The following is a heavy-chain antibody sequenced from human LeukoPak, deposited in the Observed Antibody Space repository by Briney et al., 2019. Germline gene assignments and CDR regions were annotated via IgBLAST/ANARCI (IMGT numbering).Heavy chain of an antibody. J-gene: IGHJ2*01. CDR2: IIPILGIA. Sequence: SVKVSFTSSGGTFSSYAISWVRQAPGQGLEWMGRIIPILGIANYAQKFQGRVTINADKSTSTAYMELSSLRSEDTAVYYCAREPTTYYYDGSWVGYFDLWGRGTLVTVSA. CDR1: GGTFSSYA. CDR3: AREPTTYYYDGSWVGYFDL. D-gene: IGHD3-22*01. V-gene: IGHV1-69*04.